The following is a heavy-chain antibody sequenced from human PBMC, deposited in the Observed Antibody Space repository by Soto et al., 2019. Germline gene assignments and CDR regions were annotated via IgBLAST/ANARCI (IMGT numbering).Heavy chain of an antibody. V-gene: IGHV3-53*01. CDR2: LYDVDGS. CDR1: GLTVSGKKY. J-gene: IGHJ3*01. D-gene: IGHD1-1*01. Sequence: GGSLRLSCAAFGLTVSGKKYVAWVRQAPGKGLEWVSALYDVDGSFYADSVKGRFTTSSDSSKTTVYLQMNGLRPDDTAVYYCAAWHEREHAYDVWGQGTTVTVSS. CDR3: AAWHEREHAYDV.